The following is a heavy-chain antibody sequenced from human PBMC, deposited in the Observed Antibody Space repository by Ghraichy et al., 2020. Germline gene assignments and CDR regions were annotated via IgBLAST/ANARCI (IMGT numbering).Heavy chain of an antibody. J-gene: IGHJ5*02. CDR1: GGSISSGGYY. CDR2: IYYSGST. Sequence: SETLSLTCTVSGGSISSGGYYWSWIRQHPGKGLEWIGYIYYSGSTYYNPSLKSRVTISVDTSKNQFSLKLSSVTAADTAVYYCARCDRIAAAGTSYNWFDPWGPGTLVTVSS. V-gene: IGHV4-31*03. CDR3: ARCDRIAAAGTSYNWFDP. D-gene: IGHD6-13*01.